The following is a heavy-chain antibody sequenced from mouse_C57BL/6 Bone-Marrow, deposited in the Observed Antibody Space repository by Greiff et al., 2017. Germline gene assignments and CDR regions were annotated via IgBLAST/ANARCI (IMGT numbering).Heavy chain of an antibody. D-gene: IGHD1-1*01. CDR2: IYPRSGNT. CDR1: GYTFTSYG. V-gene: IGHV1-81*01. Sequence: VQLQQSGAELARPGASVKLSCKASGYTFTSYGISWVKQRTGQGLEWIGEIYPRSGNTYYNEKFKGKATLTADKSSSTAYMELRSLTSEDSAVYFCERNRYYYGSPWFAYWGQGTLVTVSA. J-gene: IGHJ3*01. CDR3: ERNRYYYGSPWFAY.